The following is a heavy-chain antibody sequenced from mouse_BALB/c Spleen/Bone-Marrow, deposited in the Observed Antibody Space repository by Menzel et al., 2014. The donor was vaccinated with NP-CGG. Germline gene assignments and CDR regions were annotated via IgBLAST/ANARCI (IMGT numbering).Heavy chain of an antibody. Sequence: QVQLQEPGAELVKPGASVKMSCETSGYTFTSYNMHWVKQTPGQGLEWIGAISTGNGDTSYNQKFKGQATLTADKSSSTAYMQRSRLTSEDTSVYDCPRSREVFDVWGAGTTVTVSS. CDR2: ISTGNGDT. CDR1: GYTFTSYN. V-gene: IGHV1-12*01. CDR3: PRSREVFDV. J-gene: IGHJ1*01. D-gene: IGHD3-3*01.